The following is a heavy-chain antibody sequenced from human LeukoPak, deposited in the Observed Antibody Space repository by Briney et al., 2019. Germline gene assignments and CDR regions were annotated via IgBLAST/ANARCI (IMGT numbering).Heavy chain of an antibody. CDR3: AKQLGYCSDGSCYFPY. V-gene: IGHV3-23*01. D-gene: IGHD2-15*01. CDR1: GFTFSSSA. CDR2: ISYNGGYT. Sequence: GGSLRLSCAASGFTFSSSAMSWVRQAPGKGREWVSAISYNGGYTYYTDSVQGRFTISRDNSKSTLCLQMNSLRAEDTAVYYCAKQLGYCSDGSCYFPYWGQGTLVTVSS. J-gene: IGHJ4*02.